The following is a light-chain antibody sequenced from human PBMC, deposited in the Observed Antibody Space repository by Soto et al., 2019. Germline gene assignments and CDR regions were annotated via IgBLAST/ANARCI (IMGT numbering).Light chain of an antibody. CDR2: DGS. CDR3: QHYKTYSRT. Sequence: DLQMSEAPSTRSASVGARVTITSRACQSISSWLAWYQQKPGKAPKLLIYDGSSFESGVPSRFSGSGSGTEFTLTISSLQPDDSATYYCQHYKTYSRTFGQGTKVDIK. J-gene: IGKJ1*01. CDR1: QSISSW. V-gene: IGKV1-5*01.